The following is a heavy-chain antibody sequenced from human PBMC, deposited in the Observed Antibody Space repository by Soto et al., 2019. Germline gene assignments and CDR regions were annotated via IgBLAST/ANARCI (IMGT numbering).Heavy chain of an antibody. Sequence: EGQLLQSGGGLVQPGESLRLSCAASGFTFSSSGMSWVRQAPGKGLEWVSSISIRGDYRYYADSVKGRFTISRDNSKNTLYLQMSSLTAEDTAVYYCATHGGFDFWGQGTMVAVSS. D-gene: IGHD4-17*01. CDR2: ISIRGDYR. CDR1: GFTFSSSG. CDR3: ATHGGFDF. V-gene: IGHV3-23*01. J-gene: IGHJ3*01.